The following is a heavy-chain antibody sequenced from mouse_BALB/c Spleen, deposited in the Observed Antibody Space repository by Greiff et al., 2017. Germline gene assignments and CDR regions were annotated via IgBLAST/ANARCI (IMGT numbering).Heavy chain of an antibody. J-gene: IGHJ4*01. CDR3: ARGEYGNYDYAMDY. V-gene: IGHV1-69*01. Sequence: QVQLQQPGAELVMPGASVKMSCKASGYTFTDYWMHWVKQRPGQGLEWIGAIDTSDSYTSYNQKFKGKATLTVDESSSTAYMQLSSLTSEDSAVYYCARGEYGNYDYAMDYWGQGTSVTVSS. CDR2: IDTSDSYT. CDR1: GYTFTDYW. D-gene: IGHD2-10*02.